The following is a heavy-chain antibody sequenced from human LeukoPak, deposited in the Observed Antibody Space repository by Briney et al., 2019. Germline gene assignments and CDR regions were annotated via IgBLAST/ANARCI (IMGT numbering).Heavy chain of an antibody. Sequence: GGSLRLSCAASGFTFSSYAMHWVRQAPGKGLEWVAVISYDGSNKYYADSVKGRFTISRDNSKNTLYLQMNSLRAEDTAVYYCVRGGLPHDAFDIWGQGTMVTVSS. J-gene: IGHJ3*02. CDR3: VRGGLPHDAFDI. D-gene: IGHD3-16*01. CDR2: ISYDGSNK. CDR1: GFTFSSYA. V-gene: IGHV3-30*04.